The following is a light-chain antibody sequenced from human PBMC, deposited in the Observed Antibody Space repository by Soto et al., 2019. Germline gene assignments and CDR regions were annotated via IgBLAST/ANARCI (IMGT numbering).Light chain of an antibody. CDR2: GES. V-gene: IGKV3-20*01. J-gene: IGKJ3*01. Sequence: EIVLTQSPGTLSLSPGERATLSCRASQSINSRSLAWYQQKPGQAPRLLIYGESSRATGIPDRFSGSGSRTDFTHSISRLEPEDFAVYYCQQICTPPGCTFGASTIVDIK. CDR3: QQICTPPGCT. CDR1: QSINSRS.